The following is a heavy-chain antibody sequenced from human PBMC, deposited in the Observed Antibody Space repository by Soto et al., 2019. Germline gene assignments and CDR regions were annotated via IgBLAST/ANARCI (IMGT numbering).Heavy chain of an antibody. V-gene: IGHV3-30*03. CDR3: XXXXXXXXQRVRGVTDH. CDR1: GFTFSSYG. J-gene: IGHJ4*02. Sequence: QVQLVESGGGVVQPGRSLRLSCAASGFTFSSYGMHWVRQAPGKGLEWVAVISDDXSXKYYADSVKGRFSISRDNSKXXXXXXXXXXXXXXXXXXXXXXXXXXXXQRVRGVTDHWGQGTLVTVSS. CDR2: ISDDXSXK. D-gene: IGHD3-10*01.